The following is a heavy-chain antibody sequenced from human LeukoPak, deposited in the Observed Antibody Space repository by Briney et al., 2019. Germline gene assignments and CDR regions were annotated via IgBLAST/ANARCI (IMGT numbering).Heavy chain of an antibody. V-gene: IGHV4-30-2*01. CDR2: IFHSGST. J-gene: IGHJ4*02. D-gene: IGHD6-13*01. CDR1: GDSITSGAYY. Sequence: TSETLSLTCTVSGDSITSGAYYWTWIRQPPGKGLEWIGYIFHSGSTYYNPSLKSRVTISVDRSRNQFSLKLSSVTAADTAVYYCARRTLLTAAVFDYWGQGALVTVSS. CDR3: ARRTLLTAAVFDY.